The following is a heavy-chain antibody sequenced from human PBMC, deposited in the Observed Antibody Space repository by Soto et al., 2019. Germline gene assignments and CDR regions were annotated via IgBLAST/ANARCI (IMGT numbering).Heavy chain of an antibody. CDR3: AIIMTHSDSFDI. V-gene: IGHV1-2*04. CDR2: INSNSGAT. D-gene: IGHD3-16*01. Sequence: ASVKVSCKASGYSFAGLYIHWMRQAPGQGLEWVGSINSNSGATTYAQKFQDSVAMTRDTSVSTAYMDLNRLTSDDTAIYYCAIIMTHSDSFDIWGQGTIVTLS. J-gene: IGHJ3*02. CDR1: GYSFAGLY.